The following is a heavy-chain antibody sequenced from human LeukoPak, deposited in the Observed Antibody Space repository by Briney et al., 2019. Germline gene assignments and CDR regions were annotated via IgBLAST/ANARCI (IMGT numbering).Heavy chain of an antibody. Sequence: ASVNVSCKPSGYTFTSYGISWVRQAPGQRLEWMGWISAYNGNTNYAQKLQGRVTMTTDTSTSTAYMELRSLRSDDTAVCYCARDGREGNWFDHWGQGTLVTVSS. J-gene: IGHJ5*02. CDR1: GYTFTSYG. CDR3: ARDGREGNWFDH. CDR2: ISAYNGNT. V-gene: IGHV1-18*01.